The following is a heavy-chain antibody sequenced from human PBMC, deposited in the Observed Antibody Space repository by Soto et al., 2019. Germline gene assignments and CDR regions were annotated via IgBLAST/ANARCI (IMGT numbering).Heavy chain of an antibody. D-gene: IGHD3-3*01. CDR1: GFTFSDYY. V-gene: IGHV3-11*03. Sequence: GGSLRLSCAASGFTFSDYYMTWIRQSPGKGLEWLAYISGNNIYTHYADPVKGRFTIFRDNAKNSLSLHMNSLRADDTAVYYCGKYDVAYYGVDVWGQGTTVTVSS. J-gene: IGHJ6*02. CDR2: ISGNNIYT. CDR3: GKYDVAYYGVDV.